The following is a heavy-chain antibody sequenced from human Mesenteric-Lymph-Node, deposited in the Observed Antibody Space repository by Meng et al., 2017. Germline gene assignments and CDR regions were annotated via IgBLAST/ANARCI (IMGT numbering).Heavy chain of an antibody. J-gene: IGHJ4*02. Sequence: GESLKISCAASGLTFGTYGMSWVRQAPGKALEWLSAISGSGGTTYYADSVKGRLTISRDNAKNSLFLEMNSLRVEDTVVYYCARDSSSWHIFDYWGQGTPVTVSS. CDR3: ARDSSSWHIFDY. CDR2: ISGSGGTT. CDR1: GLTFGTYG. V-gene: IGHV3-23*01. D-gene: IGHD6-13*01.